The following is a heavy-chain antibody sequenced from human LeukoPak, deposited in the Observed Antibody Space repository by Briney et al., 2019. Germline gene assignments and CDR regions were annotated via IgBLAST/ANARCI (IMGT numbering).Heavy chain of an antibody. CDR1: GGSISSSSYY. CDR2: IYYTGNT. Sequence: PSETLSLTCTVSGGSISSSSYYWGWIRQPPGKGLEWIGTIYYTGNTYYNPSLKSRVTISVDPSKNQFSLNLRSVTAADTAMYYCARDGANWNHDAFDIWGQGTMVTVSS. V-gene: IGHV4-39*07. D-gene: IGHD1-20*01. CDR3: ARDGANWNHDAFDI. J-gene: IGHJ3*02.